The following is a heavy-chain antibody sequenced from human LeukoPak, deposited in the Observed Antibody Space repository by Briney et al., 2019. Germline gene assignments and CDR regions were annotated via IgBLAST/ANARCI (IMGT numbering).Heavy chain of an antibody. J-gene: IGHJ4*02. Sequence: SETLSLTCTVSGGSISSYYWSWIRQPPGKGLEWIGYIYYSGSTNYNPSLKSRVTISVDTSKNQFSLKLSSVTAADTAVYYCARVFGNGGYSHWGQGTLVTVSS. CDR1: GGSISSYY. CDR3: ARVFGNGGYSH. D-gene: IGHD3-22*01. V-gene: IGHV4-59*12. CDR2: IYYSGST.